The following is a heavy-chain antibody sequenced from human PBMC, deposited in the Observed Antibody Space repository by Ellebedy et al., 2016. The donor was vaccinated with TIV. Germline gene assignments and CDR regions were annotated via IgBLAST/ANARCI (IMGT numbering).Heavy chain of an antibody. CDR1: GGSISGTSYY. CDR2: THYSGTT. D-gene: IGHD3-10*01. Sequence: MPSETLSLTCTVSGGSISGTSYYWAWIRQSPGQGLEWIGTTHYSGTTYYNPSLKSRVAISVDTAKKQFSLRLNSVTAADTAVFYCARSMVRGADDAFDIWGQGTLVIVSS. J-gene: IGHJ3*02. V-gene: IGHV4-39*01. CDR3: ARSMVRGADDAFDI.